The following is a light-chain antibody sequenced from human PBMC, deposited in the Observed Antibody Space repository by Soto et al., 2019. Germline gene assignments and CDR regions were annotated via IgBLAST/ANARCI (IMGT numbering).Light chain of an antibody. Sequence: DVVLTQSPLSLPVNFGQPASISCRYSKSLVYSDGNTHLSWFHQRPGQSPRRLIYRVSSRESGVPDRFSGSGSGTDFTLEISRVEAEDVGIYFCTQGTHWPRTFGQGTKVEVK. CDR1: KSLVYSDGNTH. V-gene: IGKV2-30*01. CDR2: RVS. CDR3: TQGTHWPRT. J-gene: IGKJ1*01.